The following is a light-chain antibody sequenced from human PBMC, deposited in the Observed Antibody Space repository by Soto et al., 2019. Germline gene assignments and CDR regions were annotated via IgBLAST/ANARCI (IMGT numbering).Light chain of an antibody. CDR1: SSNIGNNY. CDR2: DNN. J-gene: IGLJ1*01. CDR3: GTWDSSLSAYV. Sequence: QSVLTQPPSVSAAPGQKVTISCSGSSSNIGNNYVSWYQQLPGTXXXXXIHDNNKRPSGIPDRFSGSKSGTSATLGITGLQTGDEADYYCGTWDSSLSAYVFGTGTKVTVL. V-gene: IGLV1-51*01.